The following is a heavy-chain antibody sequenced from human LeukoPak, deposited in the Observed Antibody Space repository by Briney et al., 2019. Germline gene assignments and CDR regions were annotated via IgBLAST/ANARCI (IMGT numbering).Heavy chain of an antibody. CDR3: ARDQSDIVVVVATTVQYYGMDV. D-gene: IGHD2-15*01. J-gene: IGHJ6*02. CDR2: ISYDGSNK. Sequence: GRSLRLSCAASGFTFSSYAMHWVRQAPGKGLEWVAVISYDGSNKYYADSVKGRFTISRDNSKNTLYLQMNSLRAEDTAVYYCARDQSDIVVVVATTVQYYGMDVWGQGTTVTVSS. CDR1: GFTFSSYA. V-gene: IGHV3-30*04.